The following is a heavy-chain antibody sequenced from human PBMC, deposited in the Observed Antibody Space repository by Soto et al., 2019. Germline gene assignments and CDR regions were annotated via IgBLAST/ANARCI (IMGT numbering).Heavy chain of an antibody. D-gene: IGHD3-16*02. CDR3: ARVHDYIWGSYRNPAFDY. Sequence: SQTLSLTCAISGDSVSSNSAAWNWIRQSPSRGLEWLGRTYYRSKWYNDYAVSVKSRITINPDTSKNQFSLQLNSVTPEDTAVYYCARVHDYIWGSYRNPAFDYWGQGTLVTVPS. J-gene: IGHJ4*02. CDR1: GDSVSSNSAA. V-gene: IGHV6-1*01. CDR2: TYYRSKWYN.